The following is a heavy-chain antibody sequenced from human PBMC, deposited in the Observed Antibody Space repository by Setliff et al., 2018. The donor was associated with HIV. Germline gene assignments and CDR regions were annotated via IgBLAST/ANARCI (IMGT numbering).Heavy chain of an antibody. CDR1: GYSISSGYY. CDR2: IYHSGST. V-gene: IGHV4-38-2*02. J-gene: IGHJ5*02. D-gene: IGHD6-13*01. Sequence: SETLSLTCAVSGYSISSGYYWGWIRQPPGKGLGWIGSIYHSGSTYYNPSLKSRVTISLDTSKNQFSLKLSSVTAADTAVYYCARDIQAAGTGWFDPWGQGTRVTSPQ. CDR3: ARDIQAAGTGWFDP.